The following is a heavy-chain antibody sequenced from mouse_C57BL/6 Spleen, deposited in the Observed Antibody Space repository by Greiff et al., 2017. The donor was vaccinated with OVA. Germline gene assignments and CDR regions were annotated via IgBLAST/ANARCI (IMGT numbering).Heavy chain of an antibody. Sequence: QVQLQQPGAELVKPGASVKMSCKASGYTFTSYWITWVKQRPGQGLEWIGDIYPGSGSTNYNEKFKSKATLTVDTSSSTAYMQLSSLTSEDSAVYYCAREGLGYDAWFADWGQGTLVTVAA. V-gene: IGHV1-55*01. J-gene: IGHJ3*01. CDR3: AREGLGYDAWFAD. CDR2: IYPGSGST. D-gene: IGHD2-2*01. CDR1: GYTFTSYW.